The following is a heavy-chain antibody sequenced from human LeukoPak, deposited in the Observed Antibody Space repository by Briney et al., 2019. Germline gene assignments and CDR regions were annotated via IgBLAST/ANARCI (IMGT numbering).Heavy chain of an antibody. D-gene: IGHD2-2*01. CDR3: ARDSRYCSSTSCNWYFDL. CDR2: IYYSGST. Sequence: SETLSLTCTVSGGSISSSSYYWGWIRQPPGKGLEWIGSIYYSGSTYYNPSLKSRVTISVDTSKNQFSLKLSSVTAADTAVYYCARDSRYCSSTSCNWYFDLWGRGTLVTVSS. J-gene: IGHJ2*01. V-gene: IGHV4-39*07. CDR1: GGSISSSSYY.